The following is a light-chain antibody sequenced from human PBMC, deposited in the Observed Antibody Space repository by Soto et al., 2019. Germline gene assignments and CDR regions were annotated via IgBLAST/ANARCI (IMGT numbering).Light chain of an antibody. V-gene: IGLV2-14*01. Sequence: QSSLTQPASVSGSPGQSITISCTGTSSDVGGYNCVSWYQQHPGKAPKLMIYEVSNRPSGVSNRFSGSKSGNTASLTISGLQAEDEADYYCSSYTSSSTPLFGGGTKVTVL. CDR2: EVS. CDR3: SSYTSSSTPL. CDR1: SSDVGGYNC. J-gene: IGLJ2*01.